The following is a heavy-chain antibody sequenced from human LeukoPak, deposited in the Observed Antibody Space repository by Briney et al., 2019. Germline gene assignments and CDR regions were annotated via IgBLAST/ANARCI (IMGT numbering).Heavy chain of an antibody. Sequence: GGSLRLSCAVSEFTFRNYGMHWVRQAPGKGLEWVALMWYDGSNEYYADSVKGRFTISRDNSKSTLYLQMNSLIAEDTAVYYCARDRGSTSGRGMDYWGQGTLVTVSS. CDR1: EFTFRNYG. CDR2: MWYDGSNE. V-gene: IGHV3-33*01. D-gene: IGHD1-26*01. CDR3: ARDRGSTSGRGMDY. J-gene: IGHJ4*02.